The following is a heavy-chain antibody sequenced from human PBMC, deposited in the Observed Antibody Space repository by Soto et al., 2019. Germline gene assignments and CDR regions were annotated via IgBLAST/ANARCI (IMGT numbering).Heavy chain of an antibody. Sequence: ASVKVSCKASGYTFTSYGISWVRQAPGQGLEWMGWISAYNGNTNYAQRLQGRVTMTTDTSTSTAYMELRSLRSDDTAVYYCARDRAAWNWLDPWGQGPLVTVYS. CDR2: ISAYNGNT. CDR3: ARDRAAWNWLDP. J-gene: IGHJ5*02. V-gene: IGHV1-18*01. CDR1: GYTFTSYG. D-gene: IGHD6-13*01.